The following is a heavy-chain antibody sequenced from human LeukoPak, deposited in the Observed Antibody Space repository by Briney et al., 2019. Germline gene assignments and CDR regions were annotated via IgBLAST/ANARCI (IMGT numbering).Heavy chain of an antibody. J-gene: IGHJ1*01. Sequence: PSETLSLTCTVSGGSISSYYWSWIRQPPGKGLEWIGYIYYSGSTNYNPSLKSRVTISVDTSKNQFSLKLSSVTAADTAVYYCASISSWYETAEYFQHWGQGTLVTVSS. CDR3: ASISSWYETAEYFQH. D-gene: IGHD6-13*01. CDR2: IYYSGST. CDR1: GGSISSYY. V-gene: IGHV4-59*01.